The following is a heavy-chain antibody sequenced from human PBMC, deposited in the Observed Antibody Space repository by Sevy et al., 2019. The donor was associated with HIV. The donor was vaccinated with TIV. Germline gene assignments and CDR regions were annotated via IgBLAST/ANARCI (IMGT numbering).Heavy chain of an antibody. CDR2: ISGSGGST. CDR1: GFTFSSYA. J-gene: IGHJ4*02. D-gene: IGHD3-10*01. CDR3: AKARSGGRLLFDY. V-gene: IGHV3-23*01. Sequence: GGSLRLSCAASGFTFSSYAMSWVRQAPGKGLEWVSAISGSGGSTYYAHSVKGRFTISRDNSKNTLYLQMNSLRAEDTAVYYCAKARSGGRLLFDYWGQGTLVTVSS.